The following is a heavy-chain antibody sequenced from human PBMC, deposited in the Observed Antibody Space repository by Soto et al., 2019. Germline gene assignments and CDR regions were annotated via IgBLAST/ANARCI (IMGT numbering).Heavy chain of an antibody. D-gene: IGHD2-21*02. J-gene: IGHJ4*02. V-gene: IGHV3-53*05. CDR2: LYSGGST. CDR1: GFTVSVHY. Sequence: GGSLRLSCAASGFTVSVHYMSWVRQAPGKGLQWVSLLYSGGSTYYADSVTGRFTISRDSSKNTLYIQMDKLRVEDTAVYYCAAAIYGDWSFDYWGQGTLVTVSS. CDR3: AAAIYGDWSFDY.